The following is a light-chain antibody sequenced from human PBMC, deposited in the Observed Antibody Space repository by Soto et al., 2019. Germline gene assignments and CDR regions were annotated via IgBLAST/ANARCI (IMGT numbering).Light chain of an antibody. CDR3: QQSYNTPPYT. J-gene: IGKJ2*01. CDR1: QHIGSY. CDR2: RAS. Sequence: DIPMTQSPPSLSASVGDRVTITCRASQHIGSYLNWYQQKPGQAPELLIYRASSLRSGVPSRFGGSGSGTAFTLTITSLQPEDFATYYCQQSYNTPPYTFGQGTKLEIK. V-gene: IGKV1-39*01.